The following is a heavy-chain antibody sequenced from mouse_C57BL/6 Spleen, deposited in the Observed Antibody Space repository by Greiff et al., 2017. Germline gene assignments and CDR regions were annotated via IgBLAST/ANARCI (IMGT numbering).Heavy chain of an antibody. V-gene: IGHV1-76*01. Sequence: VQLQQSGAELVRPGASVKLSCKASGYTFTDYYINWVKQRPGQGLEWIARIYPGSGNTYYNEKFKGKATLTAEKSSSTAYMQLSSLTSEDSAVYFCATYYYYFDYWGQGTTLTVSS. J-gene: IGHJ2*01. D-gene: IGHD2-10*01. CDR2: IYPGSGNT. CDR1: GYTFTDYY. CDR3: ATYYYYFDY.